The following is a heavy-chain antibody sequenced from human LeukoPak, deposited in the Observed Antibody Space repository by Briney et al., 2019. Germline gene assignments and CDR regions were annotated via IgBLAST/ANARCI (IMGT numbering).Heavy chain of an antibody. V-gene: IGHV4-34*01. Sequence: PSETLALTCAVYGGPFSGYYWSWIRQPPGKGLEWIGEINHSGSTNYNPSLKSRITISVDTSKNQFSLKLSSVTGADTAVYSCAKYCSSTSCYQPGSFDYWGQGTLVTVSS. CDR1: GGPFSGYY. CDR3: AKYCSSTSCYQPGSFDY. J-gene: IGHJ4*02. CDR2: INHSGST. D-gene: IGHD2-2*01.